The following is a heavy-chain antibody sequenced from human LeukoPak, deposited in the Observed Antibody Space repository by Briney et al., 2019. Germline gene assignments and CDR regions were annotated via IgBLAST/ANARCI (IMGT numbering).Heavy chain of an antibody. D-gene: IGHD5-24*01. CDR3: ARDNSFEMATIVDY. J-gene: IGHJ4*02. Sequence: WASVKVSCKASGGTFSSYAISWVRQAPGQGLEWMGWISAYNGNTNYAQKLQGRVTMTTDTSTSTAYMELRSLRSDDTAVYYCARDNSFEMATIVDYWGQGTLVTVSS. CDR2: ISAYNGNT. V-gene: IGHV1-18*01. CDR1: GGTFSSYA.